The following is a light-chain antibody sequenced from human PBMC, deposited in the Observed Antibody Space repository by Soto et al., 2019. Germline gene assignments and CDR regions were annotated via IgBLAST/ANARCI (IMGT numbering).Light chain of an antibody. CDR1: QGIGST. J-gene: IGKJ4*01. CDR2: GAS. CDR3: QRYNNWPLT. Sequence: EIVMTQSPATLSVSPGERATLSCRASQGIGSTLAWYQQKPGQTPGLLIYGASTRATGVPARFSGSGSGTEFTLTINSLQSEDFAVYYCQRYNNWPLTLGGGTKVDIK. V-gene: IGKV3-15*01.